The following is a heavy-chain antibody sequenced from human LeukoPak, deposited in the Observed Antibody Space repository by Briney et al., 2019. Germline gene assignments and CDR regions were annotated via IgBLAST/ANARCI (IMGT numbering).Heavy chain of an antibody. D-gene: IGHD4-17*01. J-gene: IGHJ4*02. CDR1: GGSIGSYY. CDR3: ARLYGDYAAFDY. V-gene: IGHV4-59*08. Sequence: PSETLSLTCTVSGGSIGSYYWSWIRQPPGKGLEWIGYIYYSGSTNYNPSLKSRVTISVDTSKNQFSLKLSSVTAADTAVYYCARLYGDYAAFDYWGQGTLVTVSS. CDR2: IYYSGST.